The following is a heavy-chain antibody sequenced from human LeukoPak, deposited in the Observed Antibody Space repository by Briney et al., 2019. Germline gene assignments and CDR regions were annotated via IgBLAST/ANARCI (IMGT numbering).Heavy chain of an antibody. Sequence: SGGSLRLSCAASGFTFSSYGMHWVRQAPGKGLEWVAVISYDGSNKYYADSVKGRFTISRDNSKNTLYLQMNSLRAEDTAVYYCAKARGSSGFDPWGQGTLVTVSS. CDR3: AKARGSSGFDP. J-gene: IGHJ5*02. CDR1: GFTFSSYG. V-gene: IGHV3-30*18. D-gene: IGHD6-19*01. CDR2: ISYDGSNK.